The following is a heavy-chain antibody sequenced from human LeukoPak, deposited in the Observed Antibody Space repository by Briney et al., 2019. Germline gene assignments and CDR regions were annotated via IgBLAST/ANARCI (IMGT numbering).Heavy chain of an antibody. D-gene: IGHD6-13*01. J-gene: IGHJ6*02. V-gene: IGHV1-18*01. Sequence: GASVKVSCKASGYTFTSYGISWVRQAPGQGLEWMGWISAYNGNTNYAQKLQGRVTMTTDTSTSTAYMELRSLRSDDTAVYYCARARGEYSSSLDYYYYGMDVRGQGTTVTVSS. CDR1: GYTFTSYG. CDR2: ISAYNGNT. CDR3: ARARGEYSSSLDYYYYGMDV.